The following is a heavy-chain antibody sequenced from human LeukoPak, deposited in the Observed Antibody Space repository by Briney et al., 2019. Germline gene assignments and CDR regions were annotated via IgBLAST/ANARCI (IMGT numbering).Heavy chain of an antibody. CDR1: GGSISNYY. D-gene: IGHD3-3*01. V-gene: IGHV4-59*01. CDR2: IYYSGTT. J-gene: IGHJ4*02. CDR3: VRDLGVVIYDY. Sequence: SETLSLTCTVSGGSISNYYWAWIRQPPGKGLEWIAHIYYSGTTNYNPSLKSRVTISLDSSKNQFSLKLTSVTAADTAVYYCVRDLGVVIYDYWGQGTLVTVSS.